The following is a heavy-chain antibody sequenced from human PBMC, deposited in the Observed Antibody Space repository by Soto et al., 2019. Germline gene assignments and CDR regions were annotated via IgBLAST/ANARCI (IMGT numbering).Heavy chain of an antibody. CDR3: ARGRYCLTGRCFPNWFDS. J-gene: IGHJ5*01. CDR1: GDSISTVDYF. CDR2: IYKSATT. Sequence: SETLSLTCSVSGDSISTVDYFWAWIRQPPGQALEYIGYIYKSATTYYNPSFESRVAISLDTSKSQFSLNVTSVTAADTAVYFCARGRYCLTGRCFPNWFDSWGQGTLVTVS. V-gene: IGHV4-30-4*08. D-gene: IGHD2-15*01.